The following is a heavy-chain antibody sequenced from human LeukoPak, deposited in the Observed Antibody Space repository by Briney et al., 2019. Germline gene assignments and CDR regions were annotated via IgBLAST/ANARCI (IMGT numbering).Heavy chain of an antibody. J-gene: IGHJ6*03. CDR2: MYAFGDT. CDR1: GGSISSHN. Sequence: PSETLSLTCSVSGGSISSHNWSWIRQPAGKGLEWIGRMYAFGDTDYNASLKSRVTMSIDTSKNQFSLNLTSVTAADTALYYCARVSGKRYYMDVWGKGTTITASS. D-gene: IGHD1-26*01. CDR3: ARVSGKRYYMDV. V-gene: IGHV4-4*07.